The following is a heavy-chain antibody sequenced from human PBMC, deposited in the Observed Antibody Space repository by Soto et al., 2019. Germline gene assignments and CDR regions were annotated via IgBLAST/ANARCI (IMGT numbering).Heavy chain of an antibody. J-gene: IGHJ5*02. V-gene: IGHV1-18*01. CDR1: GYTFNSYG. D-gene: IGHD2-2*01. CDR2: ISAYNGNT. CDR3: ARERSDCISTDCYVGGEVDH. Sequence: QVQLVQSGAEVKKPGASVKVSCKASGYTFNSYGISWVRQAPGQGLEWMGWISAYNGNTNYAEKLQGSVSMTTDTSTSTAYMEMRSLRSDDPAVYYCARERSDCISTDCYVGGEVDHWGQGTLVTVSS.